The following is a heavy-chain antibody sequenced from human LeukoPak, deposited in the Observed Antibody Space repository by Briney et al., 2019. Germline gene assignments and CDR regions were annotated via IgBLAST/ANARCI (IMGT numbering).Heavy chain of an antibody. D-gene: IGHD3-10*01. CDR1: GFSVSDTH. V-gene: IGHV3-53*01. Sequence: GGSLRLSCAASGFSVSDTHMSWVRQAPGKGLEWVSAMYTGGTTYYADSVTDRFTISRDKSKNTLYLQMNSLRVEDTAVYYCAKDEVTSGGGLASWGQGTLVTVSS. CDR3: AKDEVTSGGGLAS. J-gene: IGHJ4*02. CDR2: MYTGGTT.